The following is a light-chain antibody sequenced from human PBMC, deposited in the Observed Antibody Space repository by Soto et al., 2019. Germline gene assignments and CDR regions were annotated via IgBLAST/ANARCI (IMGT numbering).Light chain of an antibody. J-gene: IGLJ1*01. V-gene: IGLV1-47*01. CDR1: SSNIGSNY. Sequence: QSVLTQPPSASGTPGQRVTISCSGSSSNIGSNYVYCYQQLPGTAPKLLIYRNNQRPSGVPDRFSGSKSGTSASLAISGLGSEDEADYYCAAWDDSLKVFGTGTKVTVL. CDR3: AAWDDSLKV. CDR2: RNN.